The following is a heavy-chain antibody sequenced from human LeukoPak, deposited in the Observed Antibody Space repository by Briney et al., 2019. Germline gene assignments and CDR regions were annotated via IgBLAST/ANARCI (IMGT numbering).Heavy chain of an antibody. V-gene: IGHV3-74*01. CDR3: ARRINYYDSSGYYYVRYFDS. Sequence: GGSLRLSCAASGFTFSSYWMYWVRHAPGKGPVWVARINTDGSSLNYADSVKGRFTISRDNAKNTLYLQVNSLGAEDTAVYYCARRINYYDSSGYYYVRYFDSWGQGTLVAVSS. D-gene: IGHD3-22*01. CDR2: INTDGSSL. J-gene: IGHJ4*02. CDR1: GFTFSSYW.